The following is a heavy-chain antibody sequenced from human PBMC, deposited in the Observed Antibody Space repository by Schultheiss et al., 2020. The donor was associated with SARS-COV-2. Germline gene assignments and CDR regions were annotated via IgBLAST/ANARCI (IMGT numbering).Heavy chain of an antibody. CDR2: IYHSGSF. CDR1: GGSFSDYY. Sequence: SETLSLTCAVYGGSFSDYYWNWIRQPPGKGLEWIGSIYHSGSFYYNPSLKSRITISVDTSKNQFSLKLSSVTAADTAVYYCARGNVVVTHWYFDLWGRGTLVTVSS. CDR3: ARGNVVVTHWYFDL. V-gene: IGHV4-34*01. D-gene: IGHD2-21*02. J-gene: IGHJ2*01.